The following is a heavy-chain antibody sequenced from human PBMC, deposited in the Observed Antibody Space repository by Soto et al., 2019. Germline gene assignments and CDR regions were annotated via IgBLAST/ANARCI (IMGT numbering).Heavy chain of an antibody. Sequence: EVQLLESGGGLVQPGGSLGLSWVAPGFPFSSYALGWVRRTPGRGRECVSSISSGSTTYYTDSVRGRFTISRDNSKNSLYLQMSSLRADDTALYYCAKASATGKSDGMDVWGQGTTVSVSS. CDR1: GFPFSSYA. CDR2: ISSGSTT. J-gene: IGHJ6*02. D-gene: IGHD7-27*01. CDR3: AKASATGKSDGMDV. V-gene: IGHV3-23*01.